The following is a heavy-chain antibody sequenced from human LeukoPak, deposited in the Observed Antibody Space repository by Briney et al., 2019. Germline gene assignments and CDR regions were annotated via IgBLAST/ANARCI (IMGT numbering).Heavy chain of an antibody. Sequence: AGSLRLSCAASGFTFSSYWMSWVRQAPGKGLEWVANIKHGGSEKYYVDSVKGRFTISRDNAKNSLYLQMNSLRAEDTAVYYCARASPGATTVVTPENYWGQGTMVTVSS. D-gene: IGHD4-23*01. V-gene: IGHV3-7*01. CDR3: ARASPGATTVVTPENY. CDR1: GFTFSSYW. J-gene: IGHJ4*02. CDR2: IKHGGSEK.